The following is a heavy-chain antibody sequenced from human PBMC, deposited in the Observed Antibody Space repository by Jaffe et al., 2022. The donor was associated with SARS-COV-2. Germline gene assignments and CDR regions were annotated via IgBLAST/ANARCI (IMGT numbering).Heavy chain of an antibody. V-gene: IGHV4-30-2*01. D-gene: IGHD3-22*01. CDR3: ARGKTYYYDSSGYPFDY. CDR2: IYHSGST. CDR1: GGSISSGGYS. Sequence: QLQLQESGSGLVKPSQTLSLTCAVSGGSISSGGYSWSWIRQPPGKGLEWIGYIYHSGSTYYNPSLKSRVTISVDRSKNQFSLKLSSVTAADTAVYYCARGKTYYYDSSGYPFDYWGQGTLVTVSS. J-gene: IGHJ4*02.